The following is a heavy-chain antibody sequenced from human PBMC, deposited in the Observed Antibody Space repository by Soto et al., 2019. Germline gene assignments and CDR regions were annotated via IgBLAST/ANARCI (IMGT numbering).Heavy chain of an antibody. D-gene: IGHD6-13*01. CDR3: ARYSSTTNFYYGMDV. CDR2: ISNDGSNK. CDR1: GFTFSNYG. J-gene: IGHJ6*02. V-gene: IGHV3-30*03. Sequence: QVQPVESGGGVVQPGRSLRLSCVASGFTFSNYGMHWVRQAPGKGLEWLAVISNDGSNKNYADSVKGRFTISRDNSKNMVYLQTNSLRAEDRAVYYCARYSSTTNFYYGMDVWGQGTTVTVSS.